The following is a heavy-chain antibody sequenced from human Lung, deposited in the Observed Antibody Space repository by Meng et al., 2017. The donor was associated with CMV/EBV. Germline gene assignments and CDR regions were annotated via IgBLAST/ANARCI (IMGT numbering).Heavy chain of an antibody. J-gene: IGHJ4*02. V-gene: IGHV4-59*01. D-gene: IGHD2-2*01. CDR2: IYYSGST. Sequence: SETLSLXXTVSGGSINNYYWSWIRQPPGKGLEWIGYIYYSGSTNYNPSLKSRVTISVDTSKNQFSLKLSSVTAADTAVYFCARIYCSSTSCYNDYWGQGTLVTVSS. CDR3: ARIYCSSTSCYNDY. CDR1: GGSINNYY.